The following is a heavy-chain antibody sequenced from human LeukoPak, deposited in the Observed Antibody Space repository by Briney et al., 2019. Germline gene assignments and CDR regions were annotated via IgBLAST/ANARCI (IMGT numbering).Heavy chain of an antibody. CDR3: AKGASSFAGSGSFNPFDF. Sequence: PSETLSLTCTVSGGSINTYFWSWIRQAPGKGLEWMGFISTSGGTKHNPSLKSGVTISVDKSKNQFSLMLMYLTAEDTALYYCAKGASSFAGSGSFNPFDFWHRGTMVIVSS. V-gene: IGHV4-59*01. CDR2: ISTSGGT. D-gene: IGHD3-22*01. CDR1: GGSINTYF. J-gene: IGHJ3*01.